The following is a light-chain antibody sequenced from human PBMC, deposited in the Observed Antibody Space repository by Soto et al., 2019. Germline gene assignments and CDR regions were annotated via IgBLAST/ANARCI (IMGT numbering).Light chain of an antibody. CDR3: QQRSNWPIT. V-gene: IGKV3-11*01. Sequence: EIVLTQSPATLSLSPGERATLSCRASQSVSSSLAWYQQKPGQAPRLLISDASNKATGLPARFSGSGSGTDFTLTISSLEPEDFAVYYCQQRSNWPITFGQGTRLEIK. J-gene: IGKJ5*01. CDR1: QSVSSS. CDR2: DAS.